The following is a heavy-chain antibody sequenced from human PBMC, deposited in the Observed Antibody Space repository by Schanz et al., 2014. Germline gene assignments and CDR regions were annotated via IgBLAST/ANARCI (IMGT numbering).Heavy chain of an antibody. CDR2: INPYDDTI. V-gene: IGHV1-46*01. Sequence: QVQLVQSGAEVKKPGASVKLSCKASNYIFTKYYIHCVRQAPGQGLEWMGLINPYDDTIDYAKKFQGRFTMTRDTSTTTGYMELSSLRSDDTGMYYCVTENRVESGTWAKAFDIWGQGTWVTVSS. D-gene: IGHD3-3*01. J-gene: IGHJ3*02. CDR3: VTENRVESGTWAKAFDI. CDR1: NYIFTKYY.